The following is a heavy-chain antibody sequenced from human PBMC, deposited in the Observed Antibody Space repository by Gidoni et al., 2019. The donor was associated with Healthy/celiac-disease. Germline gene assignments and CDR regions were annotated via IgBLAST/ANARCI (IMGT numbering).Heavy chain of an antibody. Sequence: QVQLQESGPGLVKPSETLSLTCAVSGYSISSGYYWGWIRQPPGKGLEWIGSIYHSGSTYYNPSLKSRVTISVDTSKNQFSLKLSSVTAADTAVYYCASGPFGVVIQYYFDYWGQGTLVTVSS. J-gene: IGHJ4*02. D-gene: IGHD3-3*01. CDR1: GYSISSGYY. V-gene: IGHV4-38-2*01. CDR2: IYHSGST. CDR3: ASGPFGVVIQYYFDY.